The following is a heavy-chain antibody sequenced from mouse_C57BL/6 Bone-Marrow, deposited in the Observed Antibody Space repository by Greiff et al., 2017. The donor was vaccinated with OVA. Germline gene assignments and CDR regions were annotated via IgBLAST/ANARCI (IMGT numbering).Heavy chain of an antibody. CDR2: ISSGGSYT. V-gene: IGHV5-6*01. CDR1: GFTFSSYG. Sequence: EVKVVESGGDLVKPGGSLKLSCAASGFTFSSYGMSWVRQTPDKRLEWVATISSGGSYTYYPDSVKGRVTISRDNAKNTLYLQMSSLKSEDTAMYYCARPYYAMDYWGQGTSVTVSS. J-gene: IGHJ4*01. CDR3: ARPYYAMDY.